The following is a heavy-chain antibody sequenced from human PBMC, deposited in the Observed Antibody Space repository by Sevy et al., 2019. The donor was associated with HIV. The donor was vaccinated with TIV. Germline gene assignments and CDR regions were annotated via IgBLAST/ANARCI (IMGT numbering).Heavy chain of an antibody. CDR3: AKDLGYDILTGSPGPFDY. CDR1: GFTFSSYA. V-gene: IGHV3-23*01. Sequence: GGSLRLSCAASGFTFSSYAMSWVRQAPGKGLEWVSAIRGSGGSTYYADSVKGRFTISRDNSKNTLYLQMNSLRAEDTAVYYCAKDLGYDILTGSPGPFDYWGQGTLVTVSS. CDR2: IRGSGGST. D-gene: IGHD3-9*01. J-gene: IGHJ4*02.